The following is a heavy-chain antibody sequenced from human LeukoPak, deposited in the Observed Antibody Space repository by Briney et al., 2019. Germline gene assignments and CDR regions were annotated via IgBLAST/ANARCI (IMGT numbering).Heavy chain of an antibody. CDR3: ARDHGGNSFDS. V-gene: IGHV3-64*01. Sequence: GGSLRLSCAASGFTFSSYAMHWVRQAPGNGLEYVSAISSNGGSTYYANSVKGRFTISRDNSKNTLYLQMGSLRAEDMAVYYCARDHGGNSFDSWGQGTLVTVSS. CDR2: ISSNGGST. J-gene: IGHJ4*02. D-gene: IGHD4-23*01. CDR1: GFTFSSYA.